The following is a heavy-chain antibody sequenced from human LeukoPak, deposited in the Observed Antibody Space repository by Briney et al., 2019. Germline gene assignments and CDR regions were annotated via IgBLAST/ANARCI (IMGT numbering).Heavy chain of an antibody. CDR3: ARAYGGNSKTYDY. CDR1: GYTFSSYY. CDR2: INPSDGST. D-gene: IGHD4-23*01. V-gene: IGHV1-46*01. Sequence: GASVKVSCKASGYTFSSYYMHWVRQAPGQGLEWMGIINPSDGSTSYAQKFEGRVTMTRDTSTRTGYMELSSLRSEDTAVYYCARAYGGNSKTYDYWGQGTLVTVSS. J-gene: IGHJ4*02.